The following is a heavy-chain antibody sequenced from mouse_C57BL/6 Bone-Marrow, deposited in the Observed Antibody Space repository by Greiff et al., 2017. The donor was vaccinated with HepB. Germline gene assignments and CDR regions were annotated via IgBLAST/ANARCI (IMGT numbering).Heavy chain of an antibody. CDR3: AREGYYGSSYSYWYFDV. Sequence: QVQLQQPGAELVKPGASVKMSCKASGYTFTSYWITWVKQRPGQGLEWIGDIYPGSGSTNYNEKFKSKATLTVDTSSSTAYMQLSSLTSEDSAVCYCAREGYYGSSYSYWYFDVWGTGTTVTVSS. V-gene: IGHV1-55*01. D-gene: IGHD1-1*01. J-gene: IGHJ1*03. CDR2: IYPGSGST. CDR1: GYTFTSYW.